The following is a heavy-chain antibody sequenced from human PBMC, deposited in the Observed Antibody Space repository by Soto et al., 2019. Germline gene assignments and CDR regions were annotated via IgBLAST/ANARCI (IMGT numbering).Heavy chain of an antibody. V-gene: IGHV3-30-3*01. D-gene: IGHD3-22*01. J-gene: IGHJ4*02. CDR2: ISYDGSDK. CDR3: ARDYYKYYDSSGYYRSPAY. CDR1: GFTFSSYA. Sequence: GGSLRLSCAASGFTFSSYAMHWVRQAPGKGLEWVALISYDGSDKDYADSVKGRFTISRDNSRNTLFLQMNSLRAEDTSVYYCARDYYKYYDSSGYYRSPAYWGQGT.